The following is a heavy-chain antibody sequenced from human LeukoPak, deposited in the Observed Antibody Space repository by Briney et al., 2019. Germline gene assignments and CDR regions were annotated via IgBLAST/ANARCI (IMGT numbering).Heavy chain of an antibody. Sequence: GGSLRRSCAASGFTFSSYAMHWVRKAPGKGPEWVAVISYDGSNKYYADSVKGRFTISRDNSKNTLYLQMNSLRAEDTAVYYCARDSTYYYDSGSSGPHYFDYWGQGTLVTVSS. V-gene: IGHV3-30*01. CDR2: ISYDGSNK. J-gene: IGHJ4*02. CDR1: GFTFSSYA. D-gene: IGHD3-10*01. CDR3: ARDSTYYYDSGSSGPHYFDY.